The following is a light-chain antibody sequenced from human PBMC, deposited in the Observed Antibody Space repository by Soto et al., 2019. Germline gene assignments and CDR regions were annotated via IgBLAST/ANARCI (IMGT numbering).Light chain of an antibody. V-gene: IGKV2-24*01. J-gene: IGKJ1*01. CDR2: TIS. CDR1: QGLVHIDGTTY. Sequence: IVLTQSPLSLLVTLGQPAAISCRASQGLVHIDGTTYLSWLHQRPGLPTSLLLYTISVRLPGVPEGVSGSGAGTDFALKISRVEAEDVGIYYCMEGGHLRTFGQGTEVELK. CDR3: MEGGHLRT.